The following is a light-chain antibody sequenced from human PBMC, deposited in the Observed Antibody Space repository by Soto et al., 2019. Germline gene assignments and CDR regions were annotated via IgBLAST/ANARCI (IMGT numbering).Light chain of an antibody. CDR2: AAS. V-gene: IGKV1-39*01. J-gene: IGKJ3*01. CDR1: QSISSY. Sequence: DIQMTQSPSSPSASVGDRVTITCRASQSISSYLNWYQQKPGKAPKLLIYAASSLQSGVPSRFSGSGSGTDFTLTISSLQPEDFATYYCQQSYSTPGFGPGTKVDIK. CDR3: QQSYSTPG.